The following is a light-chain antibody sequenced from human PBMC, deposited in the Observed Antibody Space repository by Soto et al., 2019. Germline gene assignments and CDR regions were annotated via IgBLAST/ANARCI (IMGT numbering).Light chain of an antibody. CDR2: GVS. V-gene: IGLV2-14*01. J-gene: IGLJ1*01. CDR1: SRDVGGYNY. Sequence: QSALTQPASVSGSPGQSITISCTGTSRDVGGYNYVCWYQQHPGKAPKLIIYGVSNRPSGVSNRFSGSKSDNTASLTISGLQADDEADYYCSSYTSSHTYVFGTGTKLTVL. CDR3: SSYTSSHTYV.